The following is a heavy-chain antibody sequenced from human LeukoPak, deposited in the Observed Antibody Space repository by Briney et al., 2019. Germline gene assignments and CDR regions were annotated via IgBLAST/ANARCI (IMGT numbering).Heavy chain of an antibody. J-gene: IGHJ4*02. CDR3: ARVLSLDYGDLYFDY. CDR1: GGSISSYY. CDR2: IYYSGST. Sequence: PSETLSLTCTVSGGSISSYYWSWIRQPPGKGLEWIGYIYYSGSTNYNPSLKSRVTISVDTSKNQFSLKLSSVAAADTAVYYCARVLSLDYGDLYFDYWGQGTLVTVSS. D-gene: IGHD4-17*01. V-gene: IGHV4-59*01.